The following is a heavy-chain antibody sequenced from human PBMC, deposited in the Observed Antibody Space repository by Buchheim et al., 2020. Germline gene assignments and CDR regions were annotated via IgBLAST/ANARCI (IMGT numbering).Heavy chain of an antibody. Sequence: QVQLQESGPGLVKPSETLSLTCTVSGGSISSYYWSWIRQPAGKGLEWIGRIYTSGSTNYNPSLKSRVTMSVDTSKNQFSLKLSFVTAADTAVYYCARGGSYDFWSGYYYYYYGMDVWAKGTT. V-gene: IGHV4-4*07. J-gene: IGHJ6*04. CDR2: IYTSGST. D-gene: IGHD3-3*01. CDR1: GGSISSYY. CDR3: ARGGSYDFWSGYYYYYYGMDV.